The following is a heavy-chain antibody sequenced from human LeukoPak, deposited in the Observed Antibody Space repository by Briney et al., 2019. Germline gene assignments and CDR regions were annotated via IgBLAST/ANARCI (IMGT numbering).Heavy chain of an antibody. J-gene: IGHJ6*02. CDR1: GFTFSSYG. V-gene: IGHV3-33*06. CDR2: IWYDGSNK. Sequence: GGSLRLSCAASGFTFSSYGMHWVRQAPGKGLEWVAVIWYDGSNKYYADSVKGRFTISRDNSKNTLYLQMNSLRAEDTAVYYCAKAQAMADYYYYGMDVWGQGTTVTVSS. CDR3: AKAQAMADYYYYGMDV. D-gene: IGHD5-18*01.